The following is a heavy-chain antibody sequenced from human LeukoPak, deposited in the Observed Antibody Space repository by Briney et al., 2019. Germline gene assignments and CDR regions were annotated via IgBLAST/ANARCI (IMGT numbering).Heavy chain of an antibody. CDR3: AKDSSGYYYRPQDY. V-gene: IGHV3-53*01. CDR2: IYSGDNT. D-gene: IGHD3-22*01. Sequence: GGSLRLSCAASGFTVSNNYMSWVRQAPGKGLEWVSVIYSGDNTYYVESVKGRFTISRDNSKNTLYLQMNSLRAEDTAVYYCAKDSSGYYYRPQDYWGQGTLVTVSS. CDR1: GFTVSNNY. J-gene: IGHJ4*02.